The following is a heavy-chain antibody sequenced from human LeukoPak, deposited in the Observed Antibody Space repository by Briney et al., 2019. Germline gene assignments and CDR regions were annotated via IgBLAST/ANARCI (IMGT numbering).Heavy chain of an antibody. CDR3: ASDRLRGVRAFDI. D-gene: IGHD3-10*01. Sequence: ASVKVSCKASGGTFSSYAISWVRQAPGQGLEWMGGIIPIFGTANYAQKFQGRVTITTDESTSTAYMELSSLRSEDTAVYYCASDRLRGVRAFDIWGQGTMVTVSS. J-gene: IGHJ3*02. CDR1: GGTFSSYA. V-gene: IGHV1-69*05. CDR2: IIPIFGTA.